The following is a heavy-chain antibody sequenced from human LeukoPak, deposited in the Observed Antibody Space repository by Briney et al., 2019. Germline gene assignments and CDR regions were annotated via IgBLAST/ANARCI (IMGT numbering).Heavy chain of an antibody. Sequence: RGSLRLSCAASGFTFSSYAMSWVRQAPGKGLEWVSAISGNGGSTYYADYVKGRFTISRDNSKNTLYLQMNSLRAEDTAVYYCAKEAAYYDFWSGYYFGGAEATNWFDPWGQGTLVTVSS. CDR2: ISGNGGST. V-gene: IGHV3-23*01. CDR3: AKEAAYYDFWSGYYFGGAEATNWFDP. CDR1: GFTFSSYA. D-gene: IGHD3-3*01. J-gene: IGHJ5*02.